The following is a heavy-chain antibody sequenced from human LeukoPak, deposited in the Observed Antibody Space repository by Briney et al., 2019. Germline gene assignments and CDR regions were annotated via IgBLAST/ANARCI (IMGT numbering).Heavy chain of an antibody. J-gene: IGHJ5*02. V-gene: IGHV3-48*03. Sequence: GGSLRLSCAASGFTFSSYEMNWVRQAPGKGLEWVSYISSSGSTIYYADSVKGRFTISRDNAKNSLYLQMNSLRAEDTAVYYRARDRSSSWGNWFDPWGQGTLVTVSS. CDR2: ISSSGSTI. CDR3: ARDRSSSWGNWFDP. D-gene: IGHD6-13*01. CDR1: GFTFSSYE.